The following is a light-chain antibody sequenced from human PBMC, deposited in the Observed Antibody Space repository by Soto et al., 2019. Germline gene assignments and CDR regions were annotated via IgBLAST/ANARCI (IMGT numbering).Light chain of an antibody. CDR1: SSGFGGYNY. V-gene: IGLV2-11*01. Sequence: QSALTQPRSVSGSPGQSGTVSCTGTSSGFGGYNYVSWYQQHPGKAPKLMIFDVSKRPSGLPDRFCGSKSGNTASLTISGLHAEDEGDYYCCSYAGNYTVIFGGGTKLTVL. CDR2: DVS. J-gene: IGLJ2*01. CDR3: CSYAGNYTVI.